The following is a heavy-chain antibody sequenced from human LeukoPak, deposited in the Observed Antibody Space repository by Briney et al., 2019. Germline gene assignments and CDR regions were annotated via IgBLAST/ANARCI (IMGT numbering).Heavy chain of an antibody. CDR1: GGSISSSNW. V-gene: IGHV4-4*02. Sequence: PSETLSLTCAVSGGSISSSNWWSWVRQPPGKGLEWIGEIYHSGSTNYNPSLKSRVTISVDKSKNQFSLKLSSVTAADTAVYYCASVSSGWHGGYFDYWGQGTLVTVSS. CDR2: IYHSGST. CDR3: ASVSSGWHGGYFDY. D-gene: IGHD6-19*01. J-gene: IGHJ4*02.